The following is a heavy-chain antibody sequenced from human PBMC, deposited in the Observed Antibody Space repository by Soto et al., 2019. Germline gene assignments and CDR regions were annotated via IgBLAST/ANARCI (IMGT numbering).Heavy chain of an antibody. V-gene: IGHV3-30*18. D-gene: IGHD3-16*01. CDR2: ISYDGSNK. CDR1: GFTFSSYG. J-gene: IGHJ4*02. Sequence: QVQLVESGGGVVQPGRSLRLSCAASGFTFSSYGMHWVRQAPGKGLEWVAVISYDGSNKYYADSVKGRFTISRDNYKNTLYLRLSNLRAEDTAVYYCAKETHDRPMIWETLDYWGQGTLVTVSS. CDR3: AKETHDRPMIWETLDY.